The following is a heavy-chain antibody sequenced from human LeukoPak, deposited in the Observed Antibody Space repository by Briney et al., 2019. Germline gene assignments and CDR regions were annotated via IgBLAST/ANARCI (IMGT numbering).Heavy chain of an antibody. CDR1: GFTFSNYW. CDR3: ARGKDGTLSSFDY. J-gene: IGHJ4*02. Sequence: GGSLRVSCAASGFTFSNYWMHWVRQAPGKGLVWVSRINRDGSSTRYADSVRGRFTISRDNAKNTLYLQMNSLRAEDTAVYYCARGKDGTLSSFDYWGQGTLVTVSS. D-gene: IGHD5-24*01. V-gene: IGHV3-74*01. CDR2: INRDGSST.